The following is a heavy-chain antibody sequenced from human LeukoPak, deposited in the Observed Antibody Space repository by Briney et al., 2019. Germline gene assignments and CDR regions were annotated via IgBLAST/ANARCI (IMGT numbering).Heavy chain of an antibody. CDR2: IRSDGSNK. CDR1: GSTFSSYG. Sequence: GGSMRLSCAPSGSTFSSYGMHWVRQAAGKVPEWVVFIRSDGSNKYYEESEKGRFTISRDNSKNTLYLQMSSLRAEDTAVYYCAKSLSSDYGDYWGQGTLVTVSS. CDR3: AKSLSSDYGDY. J-gene: IGHJ4*02. V-gene: IGHV3-30*02. D-gene: IGHD4-17*01.